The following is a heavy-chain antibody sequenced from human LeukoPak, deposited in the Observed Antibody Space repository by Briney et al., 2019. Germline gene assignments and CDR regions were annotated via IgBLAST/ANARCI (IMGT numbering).Heavy chain of an antibody. J-gene: IGHJ3*02. CDR1: GGSISSSSYY. Sequence: SETLSLTCTVSGGSISSSSYYWGWIRQPPGKGLEWIGSIYYSGSTYYNPSLKSRVTISVDTSKNQFSLKLSSVTAADTAVYYCARHRKASPYSGSYPDAFDIWGQGTMVTVSS. V-gene: IGHV4-39*01. CDR3: ARHRKASPYSGSYPDAFDI. CDR2: IYYSGST. D-gene: IGHD1-26*01.